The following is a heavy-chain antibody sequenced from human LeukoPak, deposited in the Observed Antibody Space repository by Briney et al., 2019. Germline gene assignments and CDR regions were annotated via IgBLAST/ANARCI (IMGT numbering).Heavy chain of an antibody. CDR3: ARLSKGRYFDYIFDY. J-gene: IGHJ4*02. Sequence: SETLSLTCTVSGGSVSSTEFSWGWIRQPPGKGLQWVGNLYYSGRTSYHPSLNSRVTMSVDTSKNQFSLKMTSVTAADTAAYYCARLSKGRYFDYIFDYWGQGSLVSVSS. CDR2: LYYSGRT. D-gene: IGHD3-9*01. V-gene: IGHV4-39*01. CDR1: GGSVSSTEFS.